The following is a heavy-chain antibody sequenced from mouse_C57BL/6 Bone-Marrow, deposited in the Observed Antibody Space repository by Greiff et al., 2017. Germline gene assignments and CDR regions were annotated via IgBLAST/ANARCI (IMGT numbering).Heavy chain of an antibody. CDR2: IYPRSGST. CDR3: ARVTYYYGSSYVAWFAY. V-gene: IGHV1-81*01. D-gene: IGHD1-1*01. J-gene: IGHJ3*01. CDR1: GYTFTSYG. Sequence: QVQLQQSGAELAGPGASVKLSCKASGYTFTSYGISWVKQRTGQGLEWIGEIYPRSGSTYYNEKFKGKATLTADKSSSTAYMGLRSLTSEDSAVYFCARVTYYYGSSYVAWFAYWGQGTLVTVSA.